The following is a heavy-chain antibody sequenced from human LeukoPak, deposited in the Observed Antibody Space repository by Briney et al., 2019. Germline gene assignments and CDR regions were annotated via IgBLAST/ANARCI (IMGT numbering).Heavy chain of an antibody. V-gene: IGHV4-59*01. J-gene: IGHJ4*02. CDR3: TRDRELGF. CDR2: IYNSGST. D-gene: IGHD1-26*01. Sequence: PSETLSLTCTVSGDSISIYYWNWIRQPPGKRLEWLGSIYNSGSTTYNPSLKSRVTISGDTSKNQFSLKLSSVTAADTAVYYCTRDRELGFWGQGTLVTVSS. CDR1: GDSISIYY.